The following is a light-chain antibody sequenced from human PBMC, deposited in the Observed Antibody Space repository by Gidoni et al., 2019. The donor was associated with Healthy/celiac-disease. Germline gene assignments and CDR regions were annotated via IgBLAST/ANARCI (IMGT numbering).Light chain of an antibody. CDR2: SND. J-gene: IGLJ7*01. V-gene: IGLV1-44*01. CDR3: AAWDDSLNGAV. CDR1: TSNIATNS. Sequence: QSVLTQPPSASGTPGQRVTISCSGSTSNIATNSVNWYQQLPGTAPKLLIYSNDQRPSGVPDRFSGSKSGTSASLAISGLQSEDEADYYCAAWDDSLNGAVFGGGTQLTVF.